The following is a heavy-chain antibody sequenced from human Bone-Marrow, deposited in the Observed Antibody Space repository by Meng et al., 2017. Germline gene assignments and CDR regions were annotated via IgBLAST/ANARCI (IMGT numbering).Heavy chain of an antibody. CDR2: INPNSGGT. D-gene: IGHD3-10*01. CDR1: GYTFTGYY. Sequence: QVQLVQSGDEVKKAGASVKVSCKASGYTFTGYYMHWVRQAPGQGLEWMGRINPNSGGTNYAQKFQGRVTMTRDTSISTAYMELSRLRSDDTAVYYCARVSVRGVIRWFDPWGQGTLVTVSS. CDR3: ARVSVRGVIRWFDP. V-gene: IGHV1-2*06. J-gene: IGHJ5*02.